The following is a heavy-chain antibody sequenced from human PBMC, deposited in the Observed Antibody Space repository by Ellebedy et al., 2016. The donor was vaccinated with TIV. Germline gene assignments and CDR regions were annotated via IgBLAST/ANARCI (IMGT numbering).Heavy chain of an antibody. V-gene: IGHV3-11*01. CDR3: AREVHWLDV. CDR2: MNGSGSVI. J-gene: IGHJ6*02. CDR1: GFTFSDHY. D-gene: IGHD1-1*01. Sequence: GESLKIPCAASGFTFSDHYMSWIRQAPGKGLEWVSYMNGSGSVIYYADSVKGRFTISRDNAKSSLYLQMNLLRAEDTAVYYCAREVHWLDVWGQGTTVTVSS.